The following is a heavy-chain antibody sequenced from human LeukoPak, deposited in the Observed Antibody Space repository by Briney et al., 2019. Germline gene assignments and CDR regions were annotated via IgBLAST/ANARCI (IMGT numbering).Heavy chain of an antibody. J-gene: IGHJ4*02. CDR2: ISSGGST. CDR3: LRDRMGTKSFDY. Sequence: HPGESLRLSXAASGFTVRSNYMSWVCQAPGKGLEWVSVISSGGSTYCADSVKGRFTISRDSSKNTLYLQMKSLRAEDTALYYCLRDRMGTKSFDYWGQGTLVTVSS. V-gene: IGHV3-66*01. CDR1: GFTVRSNY. D-gene: IGHD5-24*01.